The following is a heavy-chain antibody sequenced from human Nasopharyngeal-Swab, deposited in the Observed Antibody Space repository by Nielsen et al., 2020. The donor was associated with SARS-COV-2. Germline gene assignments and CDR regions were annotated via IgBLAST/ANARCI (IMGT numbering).Heavy chain of an antibody. J-gene: IGHJ6*03. CDR3: ARQDRFYYYLDV. Sequence: GESLKISCAGSGFTLGSFAMTWVRQAPGKGLEWVSYISPSSGYIYYAESLKGRITISRDNGKNSVYPLMSSLRADDTAVYFCARQDRFYYYLDVWGKGTTVTVSS. V-gene: IGHV3-21*01. CDR2: ISPSSGYI. D-gene: IGHD3-3*01. CDR1: GFTLGSFA.